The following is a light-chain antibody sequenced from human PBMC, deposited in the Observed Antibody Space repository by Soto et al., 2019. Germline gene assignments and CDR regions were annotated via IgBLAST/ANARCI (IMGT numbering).Light chain of an antibody. J-gene: IGKJ4*01. CDR2: WAS. V-gene: IGKV4-1*01. CDR3: QQYYSTPFT. Sequence: DIVMTQSPDSLALFLGERATINCKSSQSVLYDPNNQSYYAGYQQKPGQHPKRLIYWASTRESGVPDRVSGSGSGTDFTLAISSLQAEDVAVYYCQQYYSTPFTFGGGTKVDIK. CDR1: QSVLYDPNNQSY.